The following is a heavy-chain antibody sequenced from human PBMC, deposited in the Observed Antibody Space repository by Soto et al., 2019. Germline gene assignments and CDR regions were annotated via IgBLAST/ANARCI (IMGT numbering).Heavy chain of an antibody. CDR1: GGSISSGGYY. Sequence: SETLSLTCTVSGGSISSGGYYWSWIRQHPGKGLEWIGYIYYSGSTYYNPSLKSRVTISVDTSKNQFSLKLSSVTAADTAVYYCARGSYYDSSGNWFDPWGQGTLVTVSS. V-gene: IGHV4-31*02. CDR2: IYYSGST. J-gene: IGHJ5*02. CDR3: ARGSYYDSSGNWFDP. D-gene: IGHD3-22*01.